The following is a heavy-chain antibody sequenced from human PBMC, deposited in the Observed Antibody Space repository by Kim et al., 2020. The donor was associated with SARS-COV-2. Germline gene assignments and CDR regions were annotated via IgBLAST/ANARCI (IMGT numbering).Heavy chain of an antibody. CDR1: GFAFSSYT. CDR2: INSDSSYI. V-gene: IGHV3-21*01. J-gene: IGHJ4*02. D-gene: IGHD2-2*01. CDR3: AKLDQLLDMGYYFDY. Sequence: GGSLRLSCAASGFAFSSYTMSWVRQAPGKGLEWVSSINSDSSYIYYADSVKGRFTISRDSARNSLYLQVKTLRAEDTAVYYCAKLDQLLDMGYYFDYWGQGTLVTVSS.